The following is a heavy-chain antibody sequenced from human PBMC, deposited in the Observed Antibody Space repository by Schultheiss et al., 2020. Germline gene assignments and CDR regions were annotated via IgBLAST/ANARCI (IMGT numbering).Heavy chain of an antibody. CDR1: GFTFSSYD. D-gene: IGHD3-3*01. J-gene: IGHJ6*02. V-gene: IGHV3-13*01. CDR3: ARGDYDFWSGYHKLTYYYFAMKV. Sequence: WGSLRLSCAASGFTFSSYDMHWVRQATGKGLEWVSAIGTAGDTYYPGSVKGRFTISRENAKNSLYLQMNSLRAGDTAVYYCARGDYDFWSGYHKLTYYYFAMKVRGQGTLVTVSS. CDR2: IGTAGDT.